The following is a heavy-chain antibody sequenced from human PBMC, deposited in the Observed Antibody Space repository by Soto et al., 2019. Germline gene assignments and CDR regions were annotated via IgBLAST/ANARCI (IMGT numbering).Heavy chain of an antibody. CDR2: VSFDGRNK. Sequence: QVQLVESGGGVVQPGRSLRLSCTASGFTFRSFAMHWVRQAPGKGLEWLALVSFDGRNKYYADSVKGRFTISRDNSNSTVFLQMTGLRSEDTGVYYCARPAGPFDYWGQGTVVTVSS. CDR1: GFTFRSFA. CDR3: ARPAGPFDY. V-gene: IGHV3-30*04. J-gene: IGHJ4*02.